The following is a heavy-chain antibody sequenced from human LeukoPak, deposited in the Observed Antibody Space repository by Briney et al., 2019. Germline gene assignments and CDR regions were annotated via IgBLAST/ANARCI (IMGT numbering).Heavy chain of an antibody. CDR1: GFTVSGNY. V-gene: IGHV3-53*01. CDR2: IYSGGTT. J-gene: IGHJ6*03. CDR3: AREGRKSRGVDIVRKKETDYYYMDV. D-gene: IGHD2-15*01. Sequence: GGSLRLSCAVSGFTVSGNYMSWVRQAPGKGLEWVSLIYSGGTTYYADSVKGRFTISRDNSKNTLYLQMNSLGAEDTAVYYCAREGRKSRGVDIVRKKETDYYYMDVWGKGTTVTVSS.